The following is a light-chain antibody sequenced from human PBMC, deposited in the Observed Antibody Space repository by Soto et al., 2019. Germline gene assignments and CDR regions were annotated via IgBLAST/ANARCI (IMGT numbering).Light chain of an antibody. Sequence: NFMLTQPHSVSESQGRTVTISCTRSSGSIANNYVQWYQQRPGSAPTTVIYENKLRPSGGPGRFSGSTDGSSNSASLTISGLQAEDEADYYCQSFDADFVIFGGGTNFTVL. CDR2: ENK. CDR1: SGSIANNY. J-gene: IGLJ2*01. CDR3: QSFDADFVI. V-gene: IGLV6-57*04.